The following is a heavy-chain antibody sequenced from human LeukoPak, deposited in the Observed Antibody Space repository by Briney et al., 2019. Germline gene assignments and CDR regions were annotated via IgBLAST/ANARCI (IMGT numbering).Heavy chain of an antibody. V-gene: IGHV4-59*01. J-gene: IGHJ5*02. D-gene: IGHD3-16*01. CDR2: IYDSGST. CDR1: GGSISSYY. Sequence: SETLSLTCTVSGGSISSYYWSWIRQPPGKTLEWVGYIYDSGSTNYNPSLKSRVTLSLDTPKNQFSLRLTSVTAADTAVYFCARSLITANWFDPWGQGTLVTVSS. CDR3: ARSLITANWFDP.